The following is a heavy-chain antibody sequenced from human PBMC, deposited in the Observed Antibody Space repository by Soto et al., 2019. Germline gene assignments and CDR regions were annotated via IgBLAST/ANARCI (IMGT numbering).Heavy chain of an antibody. V-gene: IGHV2-70*04. CDR2: IDWDDDK. CDR1: GFSLSTRGVR. J-gene: IGHJ4*02. Sequence: VSGPTLVNPTQTLTLTCTFSGFSLSTRGVRVSWIRQPPGKALEWLARIDWDDDKFYSTSLKTRLTISKDTSKNQVVLTMTNMDPVDTATYYCAGIGDTFFDYWGQGTRVTVSS. CDR3: AGIGDTFFDY. D-gene: IGHD2-21*01.